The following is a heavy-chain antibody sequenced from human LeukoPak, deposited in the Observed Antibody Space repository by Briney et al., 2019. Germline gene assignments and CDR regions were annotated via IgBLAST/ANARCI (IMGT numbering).Heavy chain of an antibody. CDR2: INPNSGGT. CDR3: ARTRGFDWLKQGRFDP. CDR1: GYTFTSYG. J-gene: IGHJ5*02. Sequence: ASVKVSCKASGYTFTSYGISWVRQAPGQGLEWMGWINPNSGGTNYAQKFQGRVTMTRDTSISTAYMELSRLRSDDTAVYYCARTRGFDWLKQGRFDPWGQGTLVTVSS. V-gene: IGHV1-2*02. D-gene: IGHD3-9*01.